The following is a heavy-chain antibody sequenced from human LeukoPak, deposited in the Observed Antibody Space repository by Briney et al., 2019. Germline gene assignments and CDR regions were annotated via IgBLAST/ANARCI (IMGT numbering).Heavy chain of an antibody. CDR1: GGSISNYY. D-gene: IGHD6-19*01. CDR2: IYYSGST. Sequence: SETLSLTCAVSGGSISNYYWSWIRQPPGKGLEWIGYIYYSGSTNYNPSLKSRVTISVDTSKNQFSLKLSSVTAADTAVYYCARRSFTSGWRYYFDYWGQGTLVTVSS. CDR3: ARRSFTSGWRYYFDY. V-gene: IGHV4-59*01. J-gene: IGHJ4*02.